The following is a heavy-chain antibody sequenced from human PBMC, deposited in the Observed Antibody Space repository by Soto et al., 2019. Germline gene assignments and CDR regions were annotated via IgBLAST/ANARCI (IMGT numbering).Heavy chain of an antibody. CDR1: DGSTRSWNYQ. CDR2: VYYNGNT. CDR3: ARISGSYNARYFDY. J-gene: IGHJ4*02. V-gene: IGHV4-39*01. Sequence: SQTLSVTRSVCDGSTRSWNYQRVRNHQPPGKGLEWIGNVYYNGNTYYNPSLMRRVTISVDTSNNQFSLKLESVTAADTAVYFCARISGSYNARYFDYWGQGPLVTVS. D-gene: IGHD1-26*01.